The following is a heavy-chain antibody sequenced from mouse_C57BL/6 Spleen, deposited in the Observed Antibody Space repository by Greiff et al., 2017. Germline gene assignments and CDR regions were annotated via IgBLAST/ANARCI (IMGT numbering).Heavy chain of an antibody. CDR1: GYTFTSYT. CDR3: ARECDYAMDY. V-gene: IGHV1-4*01. CDR2: INPSSGDT. Sequence: QVQLKQSGAELARPGASVKMSCKASGYTFTSYTMHWVKQRPGQGLEWIGYINPSSGDTKYNQKFKDKATLTSDKSSSTAYMQLSSLTSEDSAVYYCARECDYAMDYWVQGTSVTVSS. J-gene: IGHJ4*01.